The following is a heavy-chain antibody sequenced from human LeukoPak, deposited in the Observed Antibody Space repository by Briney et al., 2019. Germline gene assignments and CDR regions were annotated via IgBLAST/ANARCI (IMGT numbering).Heavy chain of an antibody. CDR2: ISYDGSNK. V-gene: IGHV3-30*18. CDR3: AKDSYQLQSRVGYMDV. J-gene: IGHJ6*03. Sequence: PGGSLRLSCAASGFTFSSYWMSWVRQAPGKGLEWVAFISYDGSNKYYADSVKGRFTISRDNSKNTLYLQMNSLRVEDTAVYYCAKDSYQLQSRVGYMDVWGTGTTVTVSS. D-gene: IGHD2-2*01. CDR1: GFTFSSYW.